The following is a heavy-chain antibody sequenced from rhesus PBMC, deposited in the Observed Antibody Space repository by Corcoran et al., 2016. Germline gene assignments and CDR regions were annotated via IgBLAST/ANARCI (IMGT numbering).Heavy chain of an antibody. CDR1: GYSISGYY. V-gene: IGHV4-122*02. J-gene: IGHJ4*01. CDR3: ARDWGGYSYSYLDY. Sequence: QVQLQESGPGLVKPSETLSLTCAVSGYSISGYYWSWIRQAPGKGLEWIGYITYSGSTSSNPSLKIRVTISRDTSKNQFSLKLSSVTAADTAVYYCARDWGGYSYSYLDYWGQGVLVTVSS. D-gene: IGHD5-12*01. CDR2: ITYSGST.